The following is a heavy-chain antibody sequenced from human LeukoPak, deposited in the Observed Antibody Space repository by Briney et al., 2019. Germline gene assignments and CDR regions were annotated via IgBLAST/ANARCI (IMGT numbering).Heavy chain of an antibody. CDR1: GFTFSTYI. D-gene: IGHD2-21*02. CDR2: ISGSYGTT. V-gene: IGHV3-23*01. J-gene: IGHJ5*02. CDR3: ASSIVVVTARYNWFDP. Sequence: GGSLRLSCAASGFTFSTYIISWLRQAPGKGLEWVSSISGSYGTTYYADSVKGRFTISRDNSKNTLYLQMNSLRAEDTAVYYCASSIVVVTARYNWFDPWGQGTLVTVSS.